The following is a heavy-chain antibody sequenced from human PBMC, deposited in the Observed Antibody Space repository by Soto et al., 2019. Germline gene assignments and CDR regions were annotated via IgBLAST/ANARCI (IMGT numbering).Heavy chain of an antibody. Sequence: QITLKESGPTLVKPTQTLTLTCTFSGFSLSTSGVGVGWIRQPPGKALEWLALIYWDDDKRYSPSLKSRLTITKDTSKNQVVLTMTNMDPVDTATYYCAHSTPADYYDSSGYYYVSYFQHWGQGTLVTVSS. CDR1: GFSLSTSGVG. D-gene: IGHD3-22*01. V-gene: IGHV2-5*02. CDR2: IYWDDDK. CDR3: AHSTPADYYDSSGYYYVSYFQH. J-gene: IGHJ1*01.